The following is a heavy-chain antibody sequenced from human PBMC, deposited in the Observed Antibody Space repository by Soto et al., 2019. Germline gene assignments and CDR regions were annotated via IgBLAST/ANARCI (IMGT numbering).Heavy chain of an antibody. CDR2: IYYSGST. CDR1: GGSVSSGSYY. V-gene: IGHV4-61*01. CDR3: ARRVEAFDI. D-gene: IGHD1-1*01. J-gene: IGHJ3*02. Sequence: SETRSLTCTVSGGSVSSGSYYWSWIRQPPGKGLEWIGYIYYSGSTNYNPSLKSRVTISVDTSKNQFSLKLSSVTAADTAVYYCARRVEAFDIWGQGTMVTVSS.